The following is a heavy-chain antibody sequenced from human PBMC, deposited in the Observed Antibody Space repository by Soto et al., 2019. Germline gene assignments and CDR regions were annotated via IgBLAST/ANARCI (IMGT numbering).Heavy chain of an antibody. V-gene: IGHV5-51*01. CDR1: TYIFANYW. CDR2: IYGVDSDT. D-gene: IGHD1-26*01. Sequence: GESLKISFSVSTYIFANYWIGWVRQMPGKGLEWMGIIYGVDSDTKYSPSFRGQVTISADKSIFTAYLQWRSLKASDTAIYYCASLSRLGPQSAFDYWGRGTLVTVSS. J-gene: IGHJ4*02. CDR3: ASLSRLGPQSAFDY.